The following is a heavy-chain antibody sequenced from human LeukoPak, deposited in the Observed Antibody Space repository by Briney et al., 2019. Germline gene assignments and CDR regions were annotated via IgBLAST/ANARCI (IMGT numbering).Heavy chain of an antibody. CDR3: ARGGPYDAFDI. D-gene: IGHD3/OR15-3a*01. CDR1: GYSISSGYY. V-gene: IGHV4-38-2*02. Sequence: SETLSLTCTVSGYSISSGYYWGWIRQPPGKGLEWIGSIYHSGSTYYNPSLKSRVTISVDTSKNQFSLKPSSVTAADTAVYYCARGGPYDAFDIWGQGTMVTVSS. J-gene: IGHJ3*02. CDR2: IYHSGST.